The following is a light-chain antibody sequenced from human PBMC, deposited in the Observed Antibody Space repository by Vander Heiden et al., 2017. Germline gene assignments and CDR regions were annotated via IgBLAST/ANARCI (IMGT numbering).Light chain of an antibody. CDR3: QQNDSSLAYT. J-gene: IGKJ2*01. CDR1: QSISSY. Sequence: DIHMTHSPSSLSASVGDRVTITCRASQSISSYLNWYQQKPGKAPKLLIYAASSLQSGVPSRFSGSGSGTDFTLTISSLQPEDFAAYYCQQNDSSLAYTFGQGTKVEIK. CDR2: AAS. V-gene: IGKV1-39*01.